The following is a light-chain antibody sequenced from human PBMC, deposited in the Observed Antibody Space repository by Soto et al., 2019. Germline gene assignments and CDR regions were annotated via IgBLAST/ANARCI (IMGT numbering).Light chain of an antibody. CDR3: AAWDDSLNGWV. J-gene: IGLJ3*02. CDR2: AST. CDR1: SSNIGAGFD. V-gene: IGLV1-40*01. Sequence: QSVLTQPPSVSGAPGQRVTISCSGNSSNIGAGFDVHWYQQLPGAAPKLLIYASTNRPSGVPDRFSGSKSDTSASLAITGLQIDDEADYYCAAWDDSLNGWVFGGGTKLTVL.